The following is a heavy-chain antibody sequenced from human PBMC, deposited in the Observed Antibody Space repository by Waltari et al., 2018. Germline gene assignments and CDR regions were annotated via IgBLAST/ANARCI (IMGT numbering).Heavy chain of an antibody. V-gene: IGHV4-31*03. Sequence: QVQLQESGPGLVKPSQTLSLTCTVPGGSIRSGGSSCSGIRQHPGKGLEWIGYIYYSGSTYYNPSLKSRVTISVDTSKNQFSLKLSSVTAADTAVYYCARTAIGLYYFDYWGQGTLVTVSS. CDR1: GGSIRSGGSS. CDR2: IYYSGST. J-gene: IGHJ4*02. D-gene: IGHD5-18*01. CDR3: ARTAIGLYYFDY.